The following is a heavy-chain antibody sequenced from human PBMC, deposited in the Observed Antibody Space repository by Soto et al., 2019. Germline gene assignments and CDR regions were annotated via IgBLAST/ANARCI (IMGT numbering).Heavy chain of an antibody. CDR2: INPNSGGT. Sequence: ASVKVSCKASGYTFTGYYMHWVRQAPGQGLEWMGWINPNSGGTNYAQKFQGRVTMTRDTSTSTAYMELSRLRSDDTAVYYCARVFGVGQLLLYYYYGMDVWGQGTTVTVSS. J-gene: IGHJ6*02. V-gene: IGHV1-2*02. CDR1: GYTFTGYY. CDR3: ARVFGVGQLLLYYYYGMDV. D-gene: IGHD2-15*01.